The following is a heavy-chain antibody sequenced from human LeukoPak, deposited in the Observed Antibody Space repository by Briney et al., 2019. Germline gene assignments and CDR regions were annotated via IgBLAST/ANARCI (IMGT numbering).Heavy chain of an antibody. V-gene: IGHV1-2*02. D-gene: IGHD1-7*01. CDR3: ARGELELSGGGYDYYYYYYMDV. J-gene: IGHJ6*03. CDR2: INTYNGVT. Sequence: GASVKVSCKASGYTFTSYYMHWVRQAPGQGLEWMGWINTYNGVTNYAQKFQGRVTITADESTSTAYMELSSLRSEDTAVYYCARGELELSGGGYDYYYYYYMDVWGKGTTVTVSS. CDR1: GYTFTSYY.